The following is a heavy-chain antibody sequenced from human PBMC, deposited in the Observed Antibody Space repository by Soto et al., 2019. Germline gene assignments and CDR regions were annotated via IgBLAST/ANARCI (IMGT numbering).Heavy chain of an antibody. J-gene: IGHJ6*02. Sequence: GASVKFSCKSSDNTFTHYGINWVRQAPGQGLEWMGWISGYNGNTKYAQKFQDRVTMTADTSTRTAFMEVRSLTSDDTGVYFCAATGGNYFGLDVWGQGTTVTV. CDR1: DNTFTHYG. CDR3: AATGGNYFGLDV. CDR2: ISGYNGNT. D-gene: IGHD2-8*02. V-gene: IGHV1-18*01.